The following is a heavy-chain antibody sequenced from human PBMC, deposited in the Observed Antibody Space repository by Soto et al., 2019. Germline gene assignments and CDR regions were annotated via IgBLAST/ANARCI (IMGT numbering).Heavy chain of an antibody. CDR1: GGSISSYY. J-gene: IGHJ6*03. CDR3: AGPSSVAAAGTLANYYYYMDV. Sequence: SETLSLTCTVSGGSISSYYWSWIRQPPGKGLEWIGYIYYSGSTNYNPSLKSRVTISVDTSKNQFSLKLSSVTAADTAVYYCAGPSSVAAAGTLANYYYYMDVWGKGTTVTVSS. CDR2: IYYSGST. D-gene: IGHD6-13*01. V-gene: IGHV4-59*08.